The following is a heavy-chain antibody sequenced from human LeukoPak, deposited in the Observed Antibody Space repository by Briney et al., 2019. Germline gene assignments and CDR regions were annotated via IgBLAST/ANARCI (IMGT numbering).Heavy chain of an antibody. CDR2: ISGNGGST. D-gene: IGHD3-16*02. CDR3: AKVTTFGGVIVGEIDY. J-gene: IGHJ4*02. V-gene: IGHV3-23*01. Sequence: GGSLRLSCAASGFTFSSYAMSWVRQAPGKGLEWVSAISGNGGSTYYADSVKGRFTISRDNSKNTLYLQMNSLRAEDTAVYYCAKVTTFGGVIVGEIDYWGQGTLVTVSS. CDR1: GFTFSSYA.